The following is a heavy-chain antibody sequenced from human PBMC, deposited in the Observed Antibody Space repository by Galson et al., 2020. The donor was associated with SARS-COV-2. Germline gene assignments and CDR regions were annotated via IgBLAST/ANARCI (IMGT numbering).Heavy chain of an antibody. J-gene: IGHJ4*02. CDR1: GFTFINYA. CDR2: ISASGGTT. CDR3: AKGIAAAVSYCFDW. V-gene: IGHV3-23*01. D-gene: IGHD6-13*01. Sequence: TGGSLRLSCTASGFTFINYAMSWVLQAPGKGLVWVSTISASGGTTYYVDSVKGRFTISRDNSKNTLYLQMNSLRAEDTAVYNCAKGIAAAVSYCFDWWGQGTLVTVSS.